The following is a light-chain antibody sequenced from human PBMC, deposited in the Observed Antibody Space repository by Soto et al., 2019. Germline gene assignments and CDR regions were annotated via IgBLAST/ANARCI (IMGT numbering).Light chain of an antibody. J-gene: IGKJ1*01. CDR2: GAS. CDR3: QQFRT. Sequence: DIVMTQSPDSLAVSPGGRATLSCRASQSVSSNLAWYQQKPGQAPRLLIYGASTRATGIPDRFSGSGSGTDFTLTISRLEPEDFAVYYCQQFRTFGQGTKVDIK. V-gene: IGKV3D-15*01. CDR1: QSVSSN.